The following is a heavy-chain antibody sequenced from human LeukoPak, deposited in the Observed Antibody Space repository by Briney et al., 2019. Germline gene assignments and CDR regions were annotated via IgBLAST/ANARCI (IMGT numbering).Heavy chain of an antibody. J-gene: IGHJ4*02. CDR2: IIPIVDTA. Sequence: SVKVSCKASGGTFSSYAFSWVRQAPGQGLEWMGGIIPIVDTANYAQKFQGRVTITADESTSTAYMELSSLRSEDTAVYYSASVLRFLEGLLDYWGQGTLVTVSS. CDR1: GGTFSSYA. D-gene: IGHD3-3*01. V-gene: IGHV1-69*13. CDR3: ASVLRFLEGLLDY.